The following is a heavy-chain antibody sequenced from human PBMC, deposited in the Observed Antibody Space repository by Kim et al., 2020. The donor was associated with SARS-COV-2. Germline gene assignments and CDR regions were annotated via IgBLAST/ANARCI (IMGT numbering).Heavy chain of an antibody. J-gene: IGHJ4*02. D-gene: IGHD2-8*01. V-gene: IGHV4-59*13. CDR2: IFYSGAT. Sequence: SETLSLTCTVSGGSMRSYYWNWIRQVPGKGLEWIGYIFYSGATNYNPSFKSRVTMSVDMSDNQFSLRLTSVTAADTAVYYCATYPALMAGGRLFQYWGQGILVTVSS. CDR3: ATYPALMAGGRLFQY. CDR1: GGSMRSYY.